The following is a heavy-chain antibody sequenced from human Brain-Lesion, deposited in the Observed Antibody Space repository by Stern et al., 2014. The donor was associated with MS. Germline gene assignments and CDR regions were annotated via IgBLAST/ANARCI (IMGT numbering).Heavy chain of an antibody. Sequence: EVQLEESGGGLVQPGGSLRLYCAASGFTFSNYWMHWVRQAPGKGLVWVSRVNNDGRRTSYADSVKGRFTMSRDNAKNTLYLQMNSLRVEDTAIYYCARGERWFDSWGQGTLVTVSS. CDR3: ARGERWFDS. CDR1: GFTFSNYW. D-gene: IGHD3-10*01. J-gene: IGHJ5*01. V-gene: IGHV3-74*02. CDR2: VNNDGRRT.